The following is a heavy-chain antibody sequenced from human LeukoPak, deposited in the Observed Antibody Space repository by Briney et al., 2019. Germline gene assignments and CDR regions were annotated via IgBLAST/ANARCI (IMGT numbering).Heavy chain of an antibody. CDR1: GYTFTSYG. Sequence: ATVKASCKASGYTFTSYGISWVRQAPGQGLEWMGWISAYNGNTNYAQKLQGRVTMTTDTSTSTAYMELRSLRSDDTAVYYCARLRGLRLGELSSSPTFDYWGQGTLVTVSS. V-gene: IGHV1-18*01. J-gene: IGHJ4*02. CDR2: ISAYNGNT. D-gene: IGHD3-16*02. CDR3: ARLRGLRLGELSSSPTFDY.